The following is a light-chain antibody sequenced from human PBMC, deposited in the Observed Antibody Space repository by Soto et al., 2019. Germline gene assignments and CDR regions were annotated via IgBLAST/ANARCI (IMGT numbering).Light chain of an antibody. CDR1: QSISSY. CDR3: QQSYSTLGGT. Sequence: DIQMTQSPSSLSASVGDRVTITCRASQSISSYLNWYQQKPGKAPKLLIYAASSLQSGVPSRFSGSGSGTDFTLTISSLQPDDFATYYCQQSYSTLGGTFGQGTKVEIK. J-gene: IGKJ1*01. CDR2: AAS. V-gene: IGKV1-39*01.